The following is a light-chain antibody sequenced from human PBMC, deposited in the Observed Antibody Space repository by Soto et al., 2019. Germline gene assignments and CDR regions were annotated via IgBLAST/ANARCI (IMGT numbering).Light chain of an antibody. CDR3: CSYAGDSAFV. CDR2: EVT. J-gene: IGLJ1*01. Sequence: QSALTQPASVSGSPGQSITISCAGTNRDVGAYNLVSWYQQHPGEAPKVLIYEVTKRPSGLSSRFAGSKSGNTASLTISGLQAEDEADYYCCSYAGDSAFVFGTGTKVTVL. V-gene: IGLV2-23*02. CDR1: NRDVGAYNL.